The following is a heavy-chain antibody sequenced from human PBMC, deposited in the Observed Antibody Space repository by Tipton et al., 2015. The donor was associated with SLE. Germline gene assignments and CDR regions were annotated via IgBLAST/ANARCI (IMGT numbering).Heavy chain of an antibody. D-gene: IGHD3-10*01. CDR1: GGSISRSDYY. CDR3: AVDYGSGSHGWYFDL. CDR2: IYYSGST. V-gene: IGHV4-39*01. J-gene: IGHJ2*01. Sequence: TLSLTCTVSGGSISRSDYYWGWIRQPPGKGLEWIGSIYYSGSTYYNPSLKSRVTISVDTSKNQFSLKLSSVTAADTAVYYCAVDYGSGSHGWYFDLWGRGTLVTVSS.